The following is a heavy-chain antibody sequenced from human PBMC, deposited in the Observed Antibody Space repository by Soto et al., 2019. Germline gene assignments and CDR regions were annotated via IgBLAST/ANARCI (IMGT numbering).Heavy chain of an antibody. CDR1: GFPFVDYA. CDR3: VRGSFGYYGP. D-gene: IGHD3-22*01. J-gene: IGHJ5*02. V-gene: IGHV3-49*04. CDR2: IRNPGYGGTA. Sequence: LRLSCTPSGFPFVDYAMTWVRQAPGKGLEWVGFIRNPGYGGTAEYATSVKGRFIISRDDSMSSAYLQLNSLKVDDSAVYYCVRGSFGYYGPWGQGTLVTVSS.